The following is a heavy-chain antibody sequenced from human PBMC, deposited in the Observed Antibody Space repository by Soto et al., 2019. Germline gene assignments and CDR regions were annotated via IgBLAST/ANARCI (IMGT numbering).Heavy chain of an antibody. D-gene: IGHD4-17*01. V-gene: IGHV4-30-2*01. CDR2: IYHSGST. CDR1: GVSISRGGYS. Sequence: SETLSLTCAFSGVSISRGGYSWSWIRQPPGKGLEWIGYIYHSGSTYYNPSLKSRVTISVDRSKNQFSLKLSSVTAADTAVYYCVRDSGDYVGGQGTLVTVSS. J-gene: IGHJ4*02. CDR3: VRDSGDYV.